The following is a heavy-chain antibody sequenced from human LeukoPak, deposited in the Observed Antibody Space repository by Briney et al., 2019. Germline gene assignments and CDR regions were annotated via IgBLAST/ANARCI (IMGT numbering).Heavy chain of an antibody. CDR3: ARDGDDFWSGYYNGVAFDI. CDR2: VSAYNGNT. J-gene: IGHJ3*02. D-gene: IGHD3-3*01. Sequence: GASVKVSCKASGYTFTSYGISWVRQAPGQGLEWMGWVSAYNGNTNYAQKLQGRVTMTTDTSTSTAYMELRSLRSDDTAVYYCARDGDDFWSGYYNGVAFDIWGQGTMVTVSS. CDR1: GYTFTSYG. V-gene: IGHV1-18*01.